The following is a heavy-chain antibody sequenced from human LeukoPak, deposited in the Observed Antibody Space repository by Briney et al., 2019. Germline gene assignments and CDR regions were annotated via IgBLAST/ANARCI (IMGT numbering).Heavy chain of an antibody. D-gene: IGHD3-3*01. CDR1: GFTFSSYA. CDR3: ANPSGYDFWSGYYYDY. Sequence: GGSLRLSCAASGFTFSSYAMSWVRQAPGKGLEWVSAISGSGGSTYYADSVKGRLTISRDNSKNTLYLQMNSLRAEDTAVYYCANPSGYDFWSGYYYDYWGQGTLVTVSS. V-gene: IGHV3-23*01. CDR2: ISGSGGST. J-gene: IGHJ4*02.